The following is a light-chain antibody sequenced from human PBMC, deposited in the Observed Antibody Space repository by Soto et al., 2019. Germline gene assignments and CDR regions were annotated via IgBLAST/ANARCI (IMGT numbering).Light chain of an antibody. CDR2: KAS. Sequence: DIQMTQSPSTLSASVGDRVTITCRASQSISSWLTWYQQKPGKAPKLVIYKASTLESGVPSRFSGSGSGTEFTLTISRLQPDDFATYYCQQSNSYPYTFGQGTKVDIK. CDR1: QSISSW. V-gene: IGKV1-5*03. J-gene: IGKJ2*01. CDR3: QQSNSYPYT.